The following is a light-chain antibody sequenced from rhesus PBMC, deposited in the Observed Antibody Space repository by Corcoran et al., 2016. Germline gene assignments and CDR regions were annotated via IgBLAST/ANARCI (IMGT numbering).Light chain of an antibody. J-gene: IGKJ2*01. CDR1: QGISSY. CDR3: LQHNSYPSS. CDR2: AAS. V-gene: IGKV1-28*01. Sequence: DIQMTQSPSSLSASVGDTVTITCRASQGISSYLNWFQQKPGKAPKLLIYAASSLETGVQSRFSGSGSGTEFTLTISSLQPEDFAAYYCLQHNSYPSSFGQGTKVEIK.